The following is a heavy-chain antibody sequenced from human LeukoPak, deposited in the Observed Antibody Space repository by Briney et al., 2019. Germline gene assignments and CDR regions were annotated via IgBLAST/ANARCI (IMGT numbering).Heavy chain of an antibody. D-gene: IGHD3-22*01. CDR3: ARDRFGVVAEE. V-gene: IGHV3-7*03. CDR1: GFTFRTYW. J-gene: IGHJ4*02. CDR2: IKEDGSEY. Sequence: GGSLRLSCAASGFTFRTYWMSWVRQAPGKGLEWAANIKEDGSEYYFDDSFKGRFAISRDNAKNLLYLQMNGLRVEDTAIYYCARDRFGVVAEEWGQGTLVIVSS.